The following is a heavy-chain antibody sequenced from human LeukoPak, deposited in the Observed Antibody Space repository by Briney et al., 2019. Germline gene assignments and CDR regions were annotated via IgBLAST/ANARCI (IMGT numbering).Heavy chain of an antibody. J-gene: IGHJ4*02. Sequence: ASVKVSCKASGYTFTGYYMDWVRQAPGQGLEWMGWINPNSGGTNYAQKFQGRVTMTRDTSISTAYMELSRLRSDDTAVYYCARSPITIFGVVSDYWGQGTLVTVSS. CDR1: GYTFTGYY. CDR3: ARSPITIFGVVSDY. D-gene: IGHD3-3*01. CDR2: INPNSGGT. V-gene: IGHV1-2*02.